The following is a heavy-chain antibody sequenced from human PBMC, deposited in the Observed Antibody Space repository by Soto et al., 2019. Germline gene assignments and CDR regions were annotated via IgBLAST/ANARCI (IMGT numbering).Heavy chain of an antibody. CDR3: ARDRRNYDILTGYFDYYGMDV. CDR1: GGSISSYY. D-gene: IGHD3-9*01. CDR2: IYYSGST. J-gene: IGHJ6*02. V-gene: IGHV4-59*01. Sequence: SETLSLTCTVSGGSISSYYWSWIRQPPGKGPEWIGYIYYSGSTNYNPSLKSRVTISVDTSKNQFSLKLSSVTAADTAVYYCARDRRNYDILTGYFDYYGMDVWGQGTTVTVSS.